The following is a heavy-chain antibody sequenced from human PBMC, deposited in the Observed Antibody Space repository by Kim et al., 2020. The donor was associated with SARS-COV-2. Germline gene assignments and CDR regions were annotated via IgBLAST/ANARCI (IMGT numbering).Heavy chain of an antibody. CDR3: AQDLKGYFDWLRSRFYNYYGMDV. CDR2: ISYDGSNK. CDR1: GFTFSSYG. Sequence: GGSLRLSCAASGFTFSSYGMHWVRQAPGKGLEWVAVISYDGSNKYYADSVKGRFIISRDNSKNTLDLQMNSLRAEDTAVYYCAQDLKGYFDWLRSRFYNYYGMDVWGQGTTVTVSS. V-gene: IGHV3-30*18. D-gene: IGHD3-9*01. J-gene: IGHJ6*02.